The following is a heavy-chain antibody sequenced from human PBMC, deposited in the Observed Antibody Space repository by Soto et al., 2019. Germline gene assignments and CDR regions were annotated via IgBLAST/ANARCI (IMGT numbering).Heavy chain of an antibody. CDR3: AKVGGGGSSAYYYYGMDV. V-gene: IGHV1-18*01. Sequence: QVQLVQSGAEVKKPGASVKVSCKASGYTFTSYGISWVRQAPGQGLEWMGWISAYNGKTNYAQKLQGRVTMTTDTSTSTAYMELRSMRSDDTAVYYCAKVGGGGSSAYYYYGMDVWGQGTTVTVSS. CDR2: ISAYNGKT. CDR1: GYTFTSYG. J-gene: IGHJ6*02. D-gene: IGHD3-16*01.